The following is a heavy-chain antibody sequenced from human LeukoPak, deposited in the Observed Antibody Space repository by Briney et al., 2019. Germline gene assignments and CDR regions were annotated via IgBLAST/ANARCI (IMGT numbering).Heavy chain of an antibody. CDR2: IWYDGSNK. CDR3: ARDHPDY. J-gene: IGHJ4*02. CDR1: GFTFSSFG. V-gene: IGHV3-33*01. Sequence: GGSLRLSCAASGFTFSSFGMHWVRQAPGRGLEWLAVIWYDGSNKYYADSVKGRFTISRDNSKNTLYLQMNSLRAEDTAVYYCARDHPDYWGQGTLVTVSS.